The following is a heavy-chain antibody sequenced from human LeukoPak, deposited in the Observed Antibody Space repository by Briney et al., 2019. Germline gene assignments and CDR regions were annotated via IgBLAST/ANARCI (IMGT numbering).Heavy chain of an antibody. J-gene: IGHJ4*02. V-gene: IGHV4-59*01. CDR1: GGSISSYY. Sequence: SETQSLTCTVSGGSISSYYWSWIRQPPGKGLEWVGHIYYSGTTNYNPSLKSRVTISVDTSKNQFSLKLSSVTAADTAVYYCARGRRYSPLWGRGTLVTVSS. CDR3: ARGRRYSPL. CDR2: IYYSGTT. D-gene: IGHD6-13*01.